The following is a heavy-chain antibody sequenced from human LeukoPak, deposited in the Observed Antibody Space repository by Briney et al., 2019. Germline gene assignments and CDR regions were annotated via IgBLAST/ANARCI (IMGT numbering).Heavy chain of an antibody. CDR2: INHSGST. J-gene: IGHJ5*02. V-gene: IGHV4-39*07. CDR3: ARNPDSSGYNWFDP. D-gene: IGHD3-22*01. Sequence: SETLSLTCSVSGDSINSSTSYWGWVRQPPGKGLEWIGEINHSGSTNYNPSLKSRVTISVDTSKNQFSLKLSSVTAADTAVYYCARNPDSSGYNWFDPWGQGTLVTVSS. CDR1: GDSINSSTSY.